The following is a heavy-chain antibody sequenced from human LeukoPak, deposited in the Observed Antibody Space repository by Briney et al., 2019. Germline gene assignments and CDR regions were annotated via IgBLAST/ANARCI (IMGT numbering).Heavy chain of an antibody. CDR1: GFTFSSYG. CDR2: INSDGSST. CDR3: AREIRPSGGGGRGGAFDI. Sequence: SGGSLRLSCAASGFTFSSYGMHWVRQAPGKGLVWVSRINSDGSSTSYADSVKGRFTISRDNAKNTLYLQMNSLRAEDTAVYYCAREIRPSGGGGRGGAFDIWGQGTMVTVSS. D-gene: IGHD3-16*01. J-gene: IGHJ3*02. V-gene: IGHV3-74*01.